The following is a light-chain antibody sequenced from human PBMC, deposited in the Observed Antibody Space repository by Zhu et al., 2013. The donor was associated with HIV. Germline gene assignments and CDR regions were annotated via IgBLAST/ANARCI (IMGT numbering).Light chain of an antibody. Sequence: QSVLTQPPSVSGAPGQSVTISCTGSSSNIGAAFHVQWFRQIPGTAPKLLIYGDTSRPSGVPDRFSGSRSGTSASLAIAGLQADDEADYYCQSFDSDLAGWVFGGGTKADRP. V-gene: IGLV1-40*01. CDR1: SSNIGAAFH. CDR2: GDT. J-gene: IGLJ3*02. CDR3: QSFDSDLAGWV.